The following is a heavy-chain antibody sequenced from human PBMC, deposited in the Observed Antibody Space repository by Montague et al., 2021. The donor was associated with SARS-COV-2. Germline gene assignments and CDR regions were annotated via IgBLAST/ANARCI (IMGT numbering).Heavy chain of an antibody. CDR3: ARGSGDY. CDR2: IYYTGSV. V-gene: IGHV4-59*01. Sequence: SETLSLTCTVSGGSISSYYWSWIRQPPGKGLEWIGYIYYTGSVNYDPSLKSRVTISVDTSKNQLSLKLSSVTAADTAVYYCARGSGDYWGQGTLVTVSS. D-gene: IGHD7-27*01. CDR1: GGSISSYY. J-gene: IGHJ4*02.